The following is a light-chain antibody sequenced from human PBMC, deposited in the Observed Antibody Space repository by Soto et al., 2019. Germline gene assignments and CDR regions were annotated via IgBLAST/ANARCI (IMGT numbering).Light chain of an antibody. V-gene: IGKV3-20*01. J-gene: IGKJ2*01. Sequence: EVVLTQSPGTLSLSPGERATLSCRASQTVSNNYLAWYQQKPGQAPRLLIFGSSDRATGIPDRFSGSGCGTDFSLTISILEPEDFAVYYCQQYGTSPPYTFGQGTKLEIK. CDR2: GSS. CDR1: QTVSNNY. CDR3: QQYGTSPPYT.